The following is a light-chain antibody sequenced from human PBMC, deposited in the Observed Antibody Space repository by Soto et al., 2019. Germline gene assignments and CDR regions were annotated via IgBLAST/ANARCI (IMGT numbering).Light chain of an antibody. CDR3: QQYNSYSPT. Sequence: DIQMTQSPSSVSASVGDRVTITCRASQGVSTWLAWYQQKPGKAPNLLIYTASSLQSGVPSRFSGSGSGTDFTLTISSLHPDDFATYYCQQYNSYSPTFGQGTRVEIK. V-gene: IGKV1D-16*01. CDR1: QGVSTW. J-gene: IGKJ1*01. CDR2: TAS.